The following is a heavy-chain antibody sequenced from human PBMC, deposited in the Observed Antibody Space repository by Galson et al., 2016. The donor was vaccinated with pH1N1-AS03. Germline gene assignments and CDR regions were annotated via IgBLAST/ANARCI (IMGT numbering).Heavy chain of an antibody. Sequence: SLRLSCAASGFTFSSYYIHWARQVPGKGLVWVSRVDNDGYDRVYADSVKGRFTISRDNTKNTVYLQMNSLRAEDTAIYYCARGGFHHGFDSWGQGTLITVSS. D-gene: IGHD1-14*01. CDR3: ARGGFHHGFDS. V-gene: IGHV3-74*01. J-gene: IGHJ4*02. CDR2: VDNDGYDR. CDR1: GFTFSSYY.